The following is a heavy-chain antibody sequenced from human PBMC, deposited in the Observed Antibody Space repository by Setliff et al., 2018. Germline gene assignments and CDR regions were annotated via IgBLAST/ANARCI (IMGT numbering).Heavy chain of an antibody. CDR3: ARYNSSAAWFDL. J-gene: IGHJ5*02. CDR2: IFPTGTT. V-gene: IGHV4-61*02. CDR1: GDSITSGSVY. D-gene: IGHD1-20*01. Sequence: SETLSLTCTVSGDSITSGSVYWSWIRQPAGKGLEWIGRIFPTGTTNYNPDLKSRVTMSVDTSKKRFSLMLRSVTAADTAIYYCARYNSSAAWFDLWGPGTLVTVSS.